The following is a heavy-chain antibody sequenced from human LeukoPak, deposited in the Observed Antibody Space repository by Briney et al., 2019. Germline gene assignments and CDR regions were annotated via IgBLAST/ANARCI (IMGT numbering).Heavy chain of an antibody. J-gene: IGHJ4*02. CDR3: ARLLWYSSRRGGYFDY. CDR1: GYSFTSYW. Sequence: GESLKISCKGSGYSFTSYWIGWVRQMPGKGLEWMGIIYPGDSDTRYSPSFQGQVTISADKSISTAYLQWSSLKASDTAMYYCARLLWYSSRRGGYFDYWGQGTLVTVSS. CDR2: IYPGDSDT. V-gene: IGHV5-51*01. D-gene: IGHD6-13*01.